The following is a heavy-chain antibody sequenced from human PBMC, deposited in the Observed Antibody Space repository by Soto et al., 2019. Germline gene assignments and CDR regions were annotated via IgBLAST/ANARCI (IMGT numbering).Heavy chain of an antibody. J-gene: IGHJ6*02. D-gene: IGHD3-10*01. V-gene: IGHV3-23*01. CDR2: ISGSGGST. Sequence: GGSLRLSCAASGFTFSSYAMSWVRQAPGKGLEWVSAISGSGGSTYYADSVKGRFTISRDNSKNTLYLQMNSLRAEDTAVYYCAKVEGLLWFGELLQYYYYGMDVWGQGTTVTVSS. CDR1: GFTFSSYA. CDR3: AKVEGLLWFGELLQYYYYGMDV.